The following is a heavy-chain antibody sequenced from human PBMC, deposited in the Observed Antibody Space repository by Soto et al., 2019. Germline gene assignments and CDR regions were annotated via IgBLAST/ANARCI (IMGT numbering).Heavy chain of an antibody. V-gene: IGHV3-21*01. CDR1: GFTFSSYS. CDR3: ARDLSSGWSSTFDY. CDR2: ISSSSSYI. D-gene: IGHD6-19*01. Sequence: LRLSCAASGFTFSSYSMNWVRQAPGKGLEWVSSISSSSSYIYYADSVKGRFTISRDNAKNSLYLQMNSLRAEDTAVYYCARDLSSGWSSTFDYWGQGTLVTVSS. J-gene: IGHJ4*02.